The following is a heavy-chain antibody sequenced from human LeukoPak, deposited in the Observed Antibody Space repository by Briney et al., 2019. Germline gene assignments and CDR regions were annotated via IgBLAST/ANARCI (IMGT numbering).Heavy chain of an antibody. CDR2: IRRTGGST. CDR3: AKDSPEGFDY. V-gene: IGHV3-23*01. CDR1: GFTFSSYA. Sequence: GGSLRLSCAASGFTFSSYAMSWVRQAPGKGLEWVSAIRRTGGSTYYADSVKGRFTISRDNSKNTLYLQMNSLRAEDTAVYYCAKDSPEGFDYWGQGTLVTVSS. D-gene: IGHD1-14*01. J-gene: IGHJ4*02.